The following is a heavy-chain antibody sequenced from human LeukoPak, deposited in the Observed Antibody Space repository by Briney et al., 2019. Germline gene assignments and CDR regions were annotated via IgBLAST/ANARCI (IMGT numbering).Heavy chain of an antibody. J-gene: IGHJ4*02. D-gene: IGHD5-18*01. V-gene: IGHV3-21*01. Sequence: GSLKPSFAASGINLSNYNKKWVRPAPGKGLEWVSSISSSSSYIYYADSVKGRFTISRDNAKNSLYLQMNSLRAEDTAVYYCARVQLWAIDYWGQGTLVTVSS. CDR1: GINLSNYN. CDR3: ARVQLWAIDY. CDR2: ISSSSSYI.